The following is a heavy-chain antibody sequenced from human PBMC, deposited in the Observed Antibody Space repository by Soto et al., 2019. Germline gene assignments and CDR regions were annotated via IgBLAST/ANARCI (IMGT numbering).Heavy chain of an antibody. CDR1: GYTFTHYY. J-gene: IGHJ4*02. CDR3: ARGYDSSGYYWSPLDY. D-gene: IGHD3-22*01. V-gene: IGHV1-46*01. CDR2: INPSGGST. Sequence: ASVKVSCKASGYTFTHYYMHWVRQAPGQGLEWMGIINPSGGSTSYAQKFQGRVTMTRDTSTSTVYMDLSSLRSEDTAVYYCARGYDSSGYYWSPLDYWGQGTLVTVSS.